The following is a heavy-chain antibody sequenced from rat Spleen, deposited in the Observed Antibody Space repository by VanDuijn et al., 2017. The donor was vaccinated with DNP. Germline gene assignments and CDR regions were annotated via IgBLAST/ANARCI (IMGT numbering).Heavy chain of an antibody. Sequence: EVQLVESGGGLVQPGNSLKLSCAASGFTFSDYAMAWVRQSPKKGLEWVATIIYDGSSTYYRDSVRGRFTISRDYARSTLYLQMDSLRSEDTATYYWATSSYFGYDYGFAYWGQGTLVTVSS. V-gene: IGHV5S10*01. CDR1: GFTFSDYA. CDR3: ATSSYFGYDYGFAY. J-gene: IGHJ3*01. D-gene: IGHD1-7*01. CDR2: IIYDGSST.